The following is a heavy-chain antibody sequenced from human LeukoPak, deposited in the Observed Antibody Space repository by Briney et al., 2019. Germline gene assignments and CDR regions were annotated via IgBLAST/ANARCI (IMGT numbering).Heavy chain of an antibody. Sequence: SETLSLTCTVSGGSISSGGYYWSWIRQHPGKGLAWIGYIYYSGSTYYNPSLKSRVTISVDTSKNQFSLKLSSVTAADTAVYYCARVHLYGDPSIDYWGQGTLVTVSS. CDR2: IYYSGST. CDR1: GGSISSGGYY. J-gene: IGHJ4*02. D-gene: IGHD4-17*01. V-gene: IGHV4-31*03. CDR3: ARVHLYGDPSIDY.